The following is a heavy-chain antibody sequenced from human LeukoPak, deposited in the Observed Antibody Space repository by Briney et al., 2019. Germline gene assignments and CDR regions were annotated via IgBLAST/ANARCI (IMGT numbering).Heavy chain of an antibody. CDR3: ATSTYYYSSGSDYYFDY. CDR1: GYSFTSYW. J-gene: IGHJ4*02. Sequence: GESLKISCKGSGYSFTSYWIGWVRQMPGKGLEWMGIIYPGDSDTRYSPSFQGQVTISADKSISTAYLQWSSLKASDTAMYYCATSTYYYSSGSDYYFDYWGQGTLVTVSS. CDR2: IYPGDSDT. V-gene: IGHV5-51*01. D-gene: IGHD3-10*01.